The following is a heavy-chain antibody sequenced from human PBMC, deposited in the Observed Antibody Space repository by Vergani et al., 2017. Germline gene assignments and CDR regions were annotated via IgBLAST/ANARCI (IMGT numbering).Heavy chain of an antibody. Sequence: QVQLQESGPGLVKPSETLSLTCTVSGGSISSYYWSWIRQPPGKGLEWIGYIYYSGSTNYNPSLKSRVTISVDTSKHQFSLKLSSVTAADTAVYYCARGQVYADDYFDYWGQGTLVTVSS. CDR3: ARGQVYADDYFDY. J-gene: IGHJ4*02. CDR2: IYYSGST. D-gene: IGHD2-8*01. V-gene: IGHV4-59*01. CDR1: GGSISSYY.